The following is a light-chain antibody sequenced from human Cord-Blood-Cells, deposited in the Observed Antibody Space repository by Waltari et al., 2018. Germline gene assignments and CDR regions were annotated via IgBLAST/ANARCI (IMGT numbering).Light chain of an antibody. CDR3: AAWDDSLSGWV. Sequence: QSVLTQPPSASGTPGQRVTISCSGSSSNIGSNYVYWYQQLPGTAPKPLIYRNNQRPSGVRDRFSGSKSGTSASLAISGLRSEDEADYYCAAWDDSLSGWVFGGGTKLTVL. J-gene: IGLJ3*02. CDR1: SSNIGSNY. CDR2: RNN. V-gene: IGLV1-47*01.